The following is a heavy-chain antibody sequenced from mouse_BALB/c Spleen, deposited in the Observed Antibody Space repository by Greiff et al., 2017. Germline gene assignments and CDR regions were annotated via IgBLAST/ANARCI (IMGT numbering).Heavy chain of an antibody. CDR3: ARTRLYDYALAWFAD. J-gene: IGHJ3*01. CDR2: IYWDDDK. V-gene: IGHV8-12*01. D-gene: IGHD2-4*01. CDR1: GFSLSTSGMG. Sequence: QVTLKVSGPGILQPSQTLSLTCSFSGFSLSTSGMGVSWIRQPSGKGLEWLAHIYWDDDKRYNPSLKSRLTISKDTSSNQVFLKITSVDTADTATYYCARTRLYDYALAWFADWGQGTLVTVSA.